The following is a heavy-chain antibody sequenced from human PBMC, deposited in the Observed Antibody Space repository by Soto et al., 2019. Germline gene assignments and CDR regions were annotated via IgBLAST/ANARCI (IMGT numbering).Heavy chain of an antibody. J-gene: IGHJ4*02. CDR3: AAADQLGTVIDY. V-gene: IGHV4-30-2*01. CDR1: GGYISSGGYS. Sequence: PSETLSLTCAVSGGYISSGGYSWSWIRQPPGKGLEWIGYIYHSGSTYYNPSLKSRVTISVDRSENQFSLKLSFVTAADTAVYYCAAADQLGTVIDYWGQGTLVTVSS. D-gene: IGHD7-27*01. CDR2: IYHSGST.